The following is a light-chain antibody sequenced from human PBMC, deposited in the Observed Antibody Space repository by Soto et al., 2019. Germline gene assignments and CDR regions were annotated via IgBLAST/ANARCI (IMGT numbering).Light chain of an antibody. CDR3: QKYNSAPPWT. J-gene: IGKJ1*01. CDR1: QGISNY. V-gene: IGKV1-27*01. Sequence: DLQMTQSPSSLSASVGDRVTITCRASQGISNYLAWYQQKPGKVPKLLIYTASTLQSGVPSRFSGSGSGTDFTLTISSLQPEDVATYYCQKYNSAPPWTFGQGTMVEIK. CDR2: TAS.